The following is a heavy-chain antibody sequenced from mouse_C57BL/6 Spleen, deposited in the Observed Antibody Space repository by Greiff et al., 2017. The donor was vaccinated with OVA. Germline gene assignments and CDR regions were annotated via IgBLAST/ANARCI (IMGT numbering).Heavy chain of an antibody. D-gene: IGHD4-1*01. V-gene: IGHV1-69*01. J-gene: IGHJ2*01. CDR2: IDPSDSYT. CDR3: ARLEGGTGTD. CDR1: GYTFTSYW. Sequence: VQLQQPGAELVMPGASVKLSCKASGYTFTSYWMHWVKQRPGQGLEWIGEIDPSDSYTNYNQKFKGKSTLTVDKSSSTAYMQISSLTSEDSAVYYCARLEGGTGTDWGQGTTLPVS.